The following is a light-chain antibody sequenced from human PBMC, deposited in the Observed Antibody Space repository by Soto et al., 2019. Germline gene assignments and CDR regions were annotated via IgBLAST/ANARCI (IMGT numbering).Light chain of an antibody. J-gene: IGLJ1*01. CDR1: NSDVGSYDY. Sequence: QSALAQPAAVSGSAGQSITISCAGTNSDVGSYDYVSWYQQYPGKAPKVIIYEVRNRPSGVSDRFSASKSGNTASLTISGLQAEDEAVYYCSSYTSTSTLYVFGSGTKVTVL. V-gene: IGLV2-14*01. CDR3: SSYTSTSTLYV. CDR2: EVR.